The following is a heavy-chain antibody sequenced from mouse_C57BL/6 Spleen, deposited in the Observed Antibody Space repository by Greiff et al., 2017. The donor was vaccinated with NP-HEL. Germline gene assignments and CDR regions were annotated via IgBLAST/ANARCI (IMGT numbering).Heavy chain of an antibody. CDR1: GYSFTGYY. CDR2: INPSTGGT. Sequence: VQLKQSGPELVKPGASVKISCKASGYSFTGYYMNWVKQSPEKSLEWIGEINPSTGGTTYNQKFKAKATLTVDKSSSTAYMQLKSLTSEDSAVYYCARRLGLGGYHAMDYWGQGTSVTVSS. CDR3: ARRLGLGGYHAMDY. V-gene: IGHV1-42*01. J-gene: IGHJ4*01. D-gene: IGHD4-1*01.